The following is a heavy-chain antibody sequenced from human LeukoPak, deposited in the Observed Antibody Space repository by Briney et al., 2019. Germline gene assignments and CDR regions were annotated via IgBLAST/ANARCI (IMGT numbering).Heavy chain of an antibody. V-gene: IGHV3-48*03. CDR2: IGSSGAIR. CDR3: GLLAVDSDFHC. Sequence: GGSLRLSCAVSGFPFSVYEMNWVRQAPGKGLEWVSNIGSSGAIRDYADSVKGRYSISRDNAENSLFLQMNSLRVEDTDIYYCGLLAVDSDFHCLGRAALVTVCS. J-gene: IGHJ4*02. CDR1: GFPFSVYE. D-gene: IGHD6-19*01.